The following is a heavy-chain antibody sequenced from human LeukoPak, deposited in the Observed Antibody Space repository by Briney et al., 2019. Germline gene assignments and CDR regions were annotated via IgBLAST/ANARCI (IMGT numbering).Heavy chain of an antibody. V-gene: IGHV3-23*01. D-gene: IGHD7-27*01. CDR1: GIIFNRYD. CDR3: AKDLNWGGR. J-gene: IGHJ4*02. Sequence: PGGSLRLSCVASGIIFNRYDMSWVRLGPGKGLEWVAAISSGGGSTYYTESVKGRFTISRDNSKNTLYLQINRLRAEDTAVYYCAKDLNWGGRWGQGTLVTVSS. CDR2: ISSGGGST.